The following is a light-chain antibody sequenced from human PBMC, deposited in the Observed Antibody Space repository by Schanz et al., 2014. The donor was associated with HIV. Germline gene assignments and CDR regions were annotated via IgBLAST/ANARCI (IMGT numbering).Light chain of an antibody. J-gene: IGLJ1*01. Sequence: QSALTQPPSASGSPGQSVNISCTGTSSDVGGYYYVSWYQQHPGKAPKLMIYEVSKRPSGVPDRFSGSKSGTSVSLAITDLQTEDEADYYCLSYDNTLSGPYVFGSGTKLTVL. V-gene: IGLV2-8*01. CDR1: SSDVGGYYY. CDR2: EVS. CDR3: LSYDNTLSGPYV.